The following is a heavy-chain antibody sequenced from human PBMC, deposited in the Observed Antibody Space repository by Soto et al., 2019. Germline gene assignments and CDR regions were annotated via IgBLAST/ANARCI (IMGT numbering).Heavy chain of an antibody. CDR3: SRDDSDWFFN. CDR2: IGSKGETYAT. CDR1: GFTFGASN. D-gene: IGHD3-9*01. V-gene: IGHV3-73*01. Sequence: PGGSLRLSCAASGFTFGASNLQWVRQASGKGLEWLGRIGSKGETYATTYAASVKGRFTISRDDSKKTAYLQMNNLEIEDTAVYYCSRDDSDWFFNWGRGTLVTVSS. J-gene: IGHJ4*02.